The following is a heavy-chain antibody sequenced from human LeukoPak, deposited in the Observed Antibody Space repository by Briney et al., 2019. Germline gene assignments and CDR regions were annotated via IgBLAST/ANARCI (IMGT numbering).Heavy chain of an antibody. CDR3: ARKVTSRWASFDF. D-gene: IGHD6-13*01. CDR1: VGSISSYF. CDR2: ISYSGST. Sequence: SETLSLTCTVSVGSISSYFWSSIRQPPGTGLECIGYISYSGSTNYNPSLKSRVTISVDTSKNQVSLKLSSVTPADTAVYYCARKVTSRWASFDFWGQGTLVTVSS. J-gene: IGHJ4*02. V-gene: IGHV4-59*01.